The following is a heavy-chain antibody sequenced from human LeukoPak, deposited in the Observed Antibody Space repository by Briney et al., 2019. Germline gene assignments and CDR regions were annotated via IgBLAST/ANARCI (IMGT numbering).Heavy chain of an antibody. V-gene: IGHV3-53*01. D-gene: IGHD2-21*02. CDR1: GFAFSSYG. CDR2: IYSGGST. Sequence: GGSLRLSCAASGFAFSSYGMSWVRQAPGKGLEWVSVIYSGGSTYYADSVKGRFTISRDNSKNTLYLQMNSLRAEDTAVYYCARTVTGGAFDIWGQGTMVTVSS. CDR3: ARTVTGGAFDI. J-gene: IGHJ3*02.